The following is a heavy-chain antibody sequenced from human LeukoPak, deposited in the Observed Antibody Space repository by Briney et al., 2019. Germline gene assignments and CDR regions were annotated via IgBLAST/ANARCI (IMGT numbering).Heavy chain of an antibody. D-gene: IGHD3-22*01. CDR1: GFTFSSYS. J-gene: IGHJ4*02. Sequence: PGGSLRLSCAASGFTFSSYSMNWVRQAPGKGLEWVSSNSSTSSYIYYADSVKGRFTISRDNAKNTLYLQMNSLRAEDTAVYYCAREEAYYDSSGYYPDYWGQGTLVTVSS. CDR3: AREEAYYDSSGYYPDY. V-gene: IGHV3-21*01. CDR2: NSSTSSYI.